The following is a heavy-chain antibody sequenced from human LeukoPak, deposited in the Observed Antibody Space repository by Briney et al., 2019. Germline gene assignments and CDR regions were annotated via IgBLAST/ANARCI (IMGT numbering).Heavy chain of an antibody. D-gene: IGHD1-26*01. CDR2: IYHSGST. J-gene: IGHJ4*02. CDR1: GYSISSGYY. V-gene: IGHV4-38-2*01. CDR3: ARWVGATTRYFDY. Sequence: PSETLSLTCAVSGYSISSGYYWVWLRQPPGKGLEWIGSIYHSGSTYHNPSLKSRVTISVDTSKNQFSLRLSSVTAADTAVYYCARWVGATTRYFDYWGQGNLVTVSS.